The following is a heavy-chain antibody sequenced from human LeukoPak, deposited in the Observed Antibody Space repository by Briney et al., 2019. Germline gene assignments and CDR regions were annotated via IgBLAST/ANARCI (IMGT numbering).Heavy chain of an antibody. CDR3: ATSHPRLHDYVWGSYRIPYYYYMDV. CDR1: GGTFSSYA. D-gene: IGHD3-16*02. CDR2: IIPIFGTA. V-gene: IGHV1-69*06. J-gene: IGHJ6*03. Sequence: GASVKVSCKASGGTFSSYAISWVRQAPGQGLEWMGGIIPIFGTANYAQKFQGRVTITADKSTSTAYMELSSLRSEDTAVYYCATSHPRLHDYVWGSYRIPYYYYMDVWGKGTTVTVSS.